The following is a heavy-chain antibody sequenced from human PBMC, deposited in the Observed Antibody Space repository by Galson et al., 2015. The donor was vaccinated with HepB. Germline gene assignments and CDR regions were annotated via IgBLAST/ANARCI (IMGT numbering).Heavy chain of an antibody. CDR2: ISSSGSTI. CDR3: ARRPFYSGYDY. CDR1: GFTFSSYE. D-gene: IGHD5-12*01. V-gene: IGHV3-48*03. J-gene: IGHJ4*02. Sequence: SLRLSCAASGFTFSSYEMKWVRQAPGKGLEWVSYISSSGSTIYYADSVKGRFTISRDNAKNSLYLQMNSLRAEDTAVYYCARRPFYSGYDYWGQGSLVTVSS.